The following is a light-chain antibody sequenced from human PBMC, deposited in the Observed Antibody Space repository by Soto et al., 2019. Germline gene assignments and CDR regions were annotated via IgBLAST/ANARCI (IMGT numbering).Light chain of an antibody. CDR1: SSDIGRYDY. J-gene: IGLJ3*02. CDR2: RVI. V-gene: IGLV2-14*03. CDR3: GSYTSATTWV. Sequence: QSALTQPASVSGSPGQSITISCTGTSSDIGRYDYVSWYQQFPGKAPKLMIYRVIKRPSGVSDRFSGSKSGNSASLSISGLQPEDEASYFCGSYTSATTWVFGGGTKLTVL.